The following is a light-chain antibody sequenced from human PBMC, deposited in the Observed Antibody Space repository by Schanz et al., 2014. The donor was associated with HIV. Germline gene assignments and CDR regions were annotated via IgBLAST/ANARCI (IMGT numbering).Light chain of an antibody. CDR1: HSISTW. V-gene: IGKV1-5*03. J-gene: IGKJ1*01. CDR2: KAS. CDR3: QHYITWSWT. Sequence: DIQMTQSPSTLSASVGDRVTITCRASHSISTWLAWYQQKPGKAPKLLIYKASTLESGVPSRFSGSGSGTEFTLTISSLQPDDFATYFCQHYITWSWTFGQGTKVDIK.